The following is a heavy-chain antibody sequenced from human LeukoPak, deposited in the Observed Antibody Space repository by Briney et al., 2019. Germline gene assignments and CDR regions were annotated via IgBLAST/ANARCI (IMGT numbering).Heavy chain of an antibody. V-gene: IGHV1-8*01. CDR2: MNPNSGNT. J-gene: IGHJ5*02. Sequence: ASVKVSCKASGYTFTSYDINWVRQATGQGLEWMGWMNPNSGNTGYAQRFQGRVTMTRNTSISTAYMELSSLRSEDTAVYYCARGRYCSGGSCSHWFDPWGQGTLVTVSS. CDR3: ARGRYCSGGSCSHWFDP. CDR1: GYTFTSYD. D-gene: IGHD2-15*01.